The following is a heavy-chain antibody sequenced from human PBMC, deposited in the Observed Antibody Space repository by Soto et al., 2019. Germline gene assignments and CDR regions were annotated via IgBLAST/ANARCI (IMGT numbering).Heavy chain of an antibody. Sequence: GGSLRLSCAASGFTFSNAWMSWVRQAPGKGLEWVGRIKSKTDGGTTDYAAPVKGRFTISRDDSKNTLYLQMNSLKTEDTAVYYCTTDINFVVAATYYLPTNSWGQGNLVTVSS. J-gene: IGHJ4*02. CDR1: GFTFSNAW. CDR2: IKSKTDGGTT. D-gene: IGHD2-15*01. CDR3: TTDINFVVAATYYLPTNS. V-gene: IGHV3-15*01.